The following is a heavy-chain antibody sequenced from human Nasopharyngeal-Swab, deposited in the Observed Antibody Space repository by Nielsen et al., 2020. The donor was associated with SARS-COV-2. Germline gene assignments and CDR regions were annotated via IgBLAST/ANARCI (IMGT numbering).Heavy chain of an antibody. CDR1: ANTFTGSY. V-gene: IGHV1-2*02. D-gene: IGHD7-27*01. J-gene: IGHJ4*02. CDR2: RNPKSGVT. Sequence: ASVKVSCKASANTFTGSYIHWVRQAPGQGLEWMGWRNPKSGVTSYAQKFQGRVTMTWDTSTSTAYMELSRLRSDDTAVYYCARDATGDEYFDYWGQGTLVTVSS. CDR3: ARDATGDEYFDY.